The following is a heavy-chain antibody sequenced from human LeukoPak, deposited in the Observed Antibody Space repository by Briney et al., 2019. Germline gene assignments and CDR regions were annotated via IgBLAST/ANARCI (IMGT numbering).Heavy chain of an antibody. D-gene: IGHD5-12*01. Sequence: GGSLRLSCAASGFTFSIYSMNWVRQVPGKWLGWVSSISRSTSSIYFADSGKGRLTSSRENAKDSLYLQIDSLRAEDTAVYYCARDGHNVDIVATEVGGFDYWGQGTLVTVPS. J-gene: IGHJ4*02. CDR1: GFTFSIYS. V-gene: IGHV3-21*01. CDR2: ISRSTSSI. CDR3: ARDGHNVDIVATEVGGFDY.